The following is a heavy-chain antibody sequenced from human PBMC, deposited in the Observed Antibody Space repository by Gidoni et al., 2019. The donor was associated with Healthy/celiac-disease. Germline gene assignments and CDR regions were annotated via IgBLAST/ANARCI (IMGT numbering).Heavy chain of an antibody. CDR2: IYYSGST. CDR1: GGSISSSRSY. Sequence: QLQLQESRPGLVTPSETLSLPCTVPGGSISSSRSYWGCIRQPPGKGLEWIGSIYYSGSTYYNPSLKSRVTISVDTSKNQFSLKLSSVTAADTAVYYCARHPTFDYGDYGIVWYFDLWGRGTLVTVSS. CDR3: ARHPTFDYGDYGIVWYFDL. D-gene: IGHD4-17*01. V-gene: IGHV4-39*01. J-gene: IGHJ2*01.